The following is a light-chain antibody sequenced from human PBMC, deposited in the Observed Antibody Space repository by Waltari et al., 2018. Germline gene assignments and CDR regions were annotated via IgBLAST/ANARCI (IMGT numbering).Light chain of an antibody. CDR3: QRYGTLPAT. V-gene: IGKV3-20*01. CDR1: QSVSRALRT. CDR2: DAS. J-gene: IGKJ1*01. Sequence: IVLTQSPGTLSLSPGERATLSCRASQSVSRALRTLAWYQQKPGQAPRLLIYDASTRATGIPDRFSGSGSGTDITLTISRLEPDDFAVYYCQRYGTLPATFGQGTKVEIK.